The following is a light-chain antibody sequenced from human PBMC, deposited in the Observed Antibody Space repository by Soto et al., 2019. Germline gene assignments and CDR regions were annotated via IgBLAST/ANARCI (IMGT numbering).Light chain of an antibody. CDR1: SSDVGSYNL. J-gene: IGLJ2*01. CDR2: EGS. Sequence: QSVLTQPASVSGSPGQSITISCTASSSDVGSYNLVSWYQQLPGEAPKLMIYEGSNRPSGVYNRFSGSKSGNTASLTISGLEAGDEGDYYCCSFERSITLVFGGGTKLTVL. V-gene: IGLV2-23*01. CDR3: CSFERSITLV.